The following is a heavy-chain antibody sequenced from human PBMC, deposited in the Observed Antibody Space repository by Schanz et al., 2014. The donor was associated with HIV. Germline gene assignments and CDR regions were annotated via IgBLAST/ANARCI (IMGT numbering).Heavy chain of an antibody. V-gene: IGHV1-69*13. D-gene: IGHD6-19*01. Sequence: QVQLVQSGAEVKKPGASVRVSCKASGYSFTTYGITWVRQAPGQGLEWMVGIIPISGTANYAQKFQGRVSMTADPSTNTAYMEMRGLRFEDTAVYYCASGRRSGIGWRMDVWGQGTTVSVSS. J-gene: IGHJ6*02. CDR2: IIPISGTA. CDR1: GYSFTTYG. CDR3: ASGRRSGIGWRMDV.